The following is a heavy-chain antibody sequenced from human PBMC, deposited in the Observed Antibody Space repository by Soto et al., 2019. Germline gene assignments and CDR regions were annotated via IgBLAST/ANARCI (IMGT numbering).Heavy chain of an antibody. CDR2: ISYSGNT. CDR1: GGSISNFY. Sequence: PEETLSLTCTVSGGSISNFYWSWIRQPPGKGLEWIGYISYSGNTNYNPSLKSRVSISVDTSKNQLSLNLTSVTAADTAVYYCARAPMVLSRSYFDSWGQGTPVTVSS. V-gene: IGHV4-59*01. J-gene: IGHJ4*02. CDR3: ARAPMVLSRSYFDS. D-gene: IGHD2-8*01.